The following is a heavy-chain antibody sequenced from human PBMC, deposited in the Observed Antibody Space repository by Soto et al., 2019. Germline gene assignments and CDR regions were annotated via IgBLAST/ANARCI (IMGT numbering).Heavy chain of an antibody. Sequence: GGSLRLSCAASGFTFSSYAMSWVRQAPGKGLEWVSAISGSGGSTYYADSVKGRFTISRDNSKNTLYLQMNSLRAEDTAVYYCANSLTGYYSFDYWDQGTLVTVSS. D-gene: IGHD3-9*01. CDR2: ISGSGGST. J-gene: IGHJ4*02. CDR1: GFTFSSYA. V-gene: IGHV3-23*01. CDR3: ANSLTGYYSFDY.